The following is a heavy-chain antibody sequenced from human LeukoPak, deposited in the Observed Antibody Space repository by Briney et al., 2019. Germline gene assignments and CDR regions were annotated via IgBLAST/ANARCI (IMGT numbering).Heavy chain of an antibody. D-gene: IGHD6-6*01. CDR1: AGSISSGDYY. J-gene: IGHJ4*02. V-gene: IGHV4-30-4*08. CDR2: IDYSGST. CDR3: ATLRDSSSSAHFDY. Sequence: SETLSLTCTVSAGSISSGDYYWSWIRQPPGKGLEWIGYIDYSGSTYYNPSLESRVTISVDTSKNQFSLKLSSVTAADTAVYYCATLRDSSSSAHFDYWGQGTLVTVSS.